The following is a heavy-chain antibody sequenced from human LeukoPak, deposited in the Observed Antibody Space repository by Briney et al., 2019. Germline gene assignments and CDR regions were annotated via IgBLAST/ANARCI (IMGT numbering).Heavy chain of an antibody. CDR1: GFTFSSYW. Sequence: GGSLRLSCAASGFTFSSYWMHWVRQAPGKGLEWVSAISDSGDSTNYADSVKGRFTISRDNSKNTLYLQMNSLRAEDTAVYYCAKIWGSYRSGDFDYWGQGTLVTVSS. CDR3: AKIWGSYRSGDFDY. CDR2: ISDSGDST. D-gene: IGHD6-19*01. V-gene: IGHV3-23*01. J-gene: IGHJ4*02.